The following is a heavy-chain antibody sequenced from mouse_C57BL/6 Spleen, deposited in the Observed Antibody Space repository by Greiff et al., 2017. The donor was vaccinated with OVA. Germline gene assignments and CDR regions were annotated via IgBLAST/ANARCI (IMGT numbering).Heavy chain of an antibody. CDR3: ARRGLLSIAYLDY. Sequence: QVQLQQSGPELVKPGASVKISCKASGYAFSSSWMNWVKQRPGKGLEWIGRIYPGDGDTNYNGKFKGKATLTADKSSSTAYMQLSSLTSEDSAVYFCARRGLLSIAYLDYWGQGTTLTVSS. D-gene: IGHD2-10*01. CDR1: GYAFSSSW. V-gene: IGHV1-82*01. CDR2: IYPGDGDT. J-gene: IGHJ2*01.